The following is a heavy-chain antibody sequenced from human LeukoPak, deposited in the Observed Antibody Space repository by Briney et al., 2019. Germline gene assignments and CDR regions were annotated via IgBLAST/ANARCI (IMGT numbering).Heavy chain of an antibody. CDR1: GFTFSSYW. CDR3: ARVRDYDFWSGEFDY. V-gene: IGHV3-7*03. D-gene: IGHD3-3*01. CDR2: IKQDGSEK. J-gene: IGHJ4*02. Sequence: GGSLRLSCAASGFTFSSYWMSWVRQAPGKGLEWVANIKQDGSEKYYVDSVKGRSTISRDNAKNSLYLQMNSLRAEDTAVYYCARVRDYDFWSGEFDYWGQGTLVTVSS.